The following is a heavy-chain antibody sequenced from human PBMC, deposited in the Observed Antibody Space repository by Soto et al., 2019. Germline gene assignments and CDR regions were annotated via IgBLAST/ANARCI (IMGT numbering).Heavy chain of an antibody. CDR2: IIPIFGTA. J-gene: IGHJ5*02. V-gene: IGHV1-69*13. CDR1: SGTLRSYD. CDR3: ARGVVVVQAAIRPAYSGNWFDP. Sequence: SVEVSSKASSGTLRSYDISCGRQAPAQGLEWMGGIIPIFGTANYAQKFQGRVTITADESTSTAYMELSSLRSEDTAVYYCARGVVVVQAAIRPAYSGNWFDPWGQGTLVTVYS. D-gene: IGHD2-2*01.